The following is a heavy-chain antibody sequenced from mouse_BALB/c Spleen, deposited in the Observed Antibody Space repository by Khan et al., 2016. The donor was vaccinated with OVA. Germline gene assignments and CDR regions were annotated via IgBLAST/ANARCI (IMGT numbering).Heavy chain of an antibody. Sequence: QVQLQQSGAELAKPGASVKMSCKASGYTFTSYWMHWVKQRPGKGLEWIGYINPSTGYTEYNQKFKDKATLTADKSSSTAYMQLSSLTSEDSAVYYCARFIPGSSYRYFDVWGAGTTVTVSS. CDR2: INPSTGYT. J-gene: IGHJ1*01. V-gene: IGHV1-7*01. CDR3: ARFIPGSSYRYFDV. CDR1: GYTFTSYW. D-gene: IGHD1-1*01.